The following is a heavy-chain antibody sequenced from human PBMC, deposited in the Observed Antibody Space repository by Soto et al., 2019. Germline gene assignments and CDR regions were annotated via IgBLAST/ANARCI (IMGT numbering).Heavy chain of an antibody. CDR2: IYYIGPT. CDR3: GVQAYVAKGYQFET. CDR1: GASISSSSSY. V-gene: IGHV4-39*02. J-gene: IGHJ5*02. D-gene: IGHD2-2*01. Sequence: QLPLQESGPGLVKASETLSLTCAVSGASISSSSSYWGWIRQPPGKGLEWIGNIYYIGPTYYNPSLKSRVAISIDSSTTRFSLKLSSVTPADTAVYYCGVQAYVAKGYQFETWGQGTLVTVSS.